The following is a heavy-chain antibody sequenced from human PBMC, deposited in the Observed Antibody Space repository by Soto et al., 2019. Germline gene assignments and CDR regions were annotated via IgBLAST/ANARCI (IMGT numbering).Heavy chain of an antibody. J-gene: IGHJ4*02. Sequence: GGSLRLSCAASGFTFSNHGMSWVRQAPGKGLEWVSTIDSSGANAHYPDSVKGRFTISRDNSRNTLDLQMNSLRAEDTALYYCVSWVSDHFDHWGQGTLVTSPQ. CDR1: GFTFSNHG. V-gene: IGHV3-23*01. D-gene: IGHD2-8*01. CDR2: IDSSGANA. CDR3: VSWVSDHFDH.